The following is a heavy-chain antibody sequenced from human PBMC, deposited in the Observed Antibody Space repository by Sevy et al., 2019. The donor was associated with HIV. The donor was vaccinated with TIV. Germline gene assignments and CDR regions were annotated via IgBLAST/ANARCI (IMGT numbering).Heavy chain of an antibody. CDR1: GDSVSRNGAA. J-gene: IGHJ4*02. V-gene: IGHV6-1*01. D-gene: IGHD6-19*01. CDR3: ARAVAGVYYFDY. Sequence: SQTLSLTCVISGDSVSRNGAAWNWIRQSPSRCLEWLGRSYYRSTWHKDYAISVKSRLTITPDTYKNQFFLQLNSVTSEETAMYYWARAVAGVYYFDYWGQGTLVTVSS. CDR2: SYYRSTWHK.